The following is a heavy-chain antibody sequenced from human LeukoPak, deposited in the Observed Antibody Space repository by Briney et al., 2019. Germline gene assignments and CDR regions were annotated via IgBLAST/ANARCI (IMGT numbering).Heavy chain of an antibody. CDR3: ARAGDLDY. Sequence: GASVKVSCKASGYTFTRYDINWVRQATGQGLEWMGWMNPKNGNTGYAQKIQGRVTMTRNTSISTAYMELSSLRSEDTAVYYCARAGDLDYWGQGTLVTVSS. CDR2: MNPKNGNT. J-gene: IGHJ4*02. V-gene: IGHV1-8*01. CDR1: GYTFTRYD. D-gene: IGHD3-16*01.